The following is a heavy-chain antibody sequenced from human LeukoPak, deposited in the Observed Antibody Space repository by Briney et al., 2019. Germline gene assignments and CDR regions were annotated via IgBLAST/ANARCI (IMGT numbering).Heavy chain of an antibody. Sequence: SDTLSLTCTVRGRSISSHYSLWIRQPSGKGLVWIGYIYYSGSTNYNPSLKSRVTISVDTSKHQFSLKLSSVTAADTAVYYCAREGVPAATYGFDFWGQGTLVTVSS. CDR1: GRSISSHY. CDR2: IYYSGST. D-gene: IGHD2-2*01. J-gene: IGHJ4*02. V-gene: IGHV4-59*11. CDR3: AREGVPAATYGFDF.